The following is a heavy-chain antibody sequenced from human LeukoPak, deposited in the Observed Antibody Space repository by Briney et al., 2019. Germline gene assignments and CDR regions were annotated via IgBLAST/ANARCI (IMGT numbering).Heavy chain of an antibody. J-gene: IGHJ4*02. D-gene: IGHD3-22*01. V-gene: IGHV3-23*01. CDR3: AKDLYYDSSGYYAPPAD. CDR2: ISGSGGST. CDR1: GFIFSSYA. Sequence: GGSLRLSCAASGFIFSSYAMSWVRQAPGKGLEWVSAISGSGGSTYYADSVKGRFTISGDNSKNTLYLQMNSLRAEDTAVYYCAKDLYYDSSGYYAPPADWGQGTLVTVSS.